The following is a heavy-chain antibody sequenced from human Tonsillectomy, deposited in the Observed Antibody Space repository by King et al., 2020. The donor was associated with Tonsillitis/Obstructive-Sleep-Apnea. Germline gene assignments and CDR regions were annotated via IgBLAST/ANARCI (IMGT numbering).Heavy chain of an antibody. CDR3: ARDSRSHYYDTSGYSSFEY. CDR1: GYTFTTYG. D-gene: IGHD3-22*01. CDR2: ISAYNGDT. V-gene: IGHV1-18*01. J-gene: IGHJ4*02. Sequence: QLVQSGAEVKKPGASVKVSCKASGYTFTTYGISWVRQAPGQGLEWMGWISAYNGDTNYAQKLQDRVTMTTDTSTRTAYMEVRSLRSDDTAVSYCARDSRSHYYDTSGYSSFEYWGQGTLVTVSS.